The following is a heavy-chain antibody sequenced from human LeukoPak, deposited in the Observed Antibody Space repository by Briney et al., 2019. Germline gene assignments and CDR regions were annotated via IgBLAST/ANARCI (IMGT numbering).Heavy chain of an antibody. J-gene: IGHJ5*02. D-gene: IGHD2-2*01. CDR3: ARVPTSYCSSPSCFKNRWFDP. CDR2: IYHSGST. CDR1: GGSISSSNW. Sequence: SETLSLTCAVSGGSISSSNWWSWVRRPPGKGVEGIGEIYHSGSTNYNPSLKSRVTISVDKSKNQFSLKLSSVTAADTAVYYCARVPTSYCSSPSCFKNRWFDPWGQGTLVTVSS. V-gene: IGHV4-4*02.